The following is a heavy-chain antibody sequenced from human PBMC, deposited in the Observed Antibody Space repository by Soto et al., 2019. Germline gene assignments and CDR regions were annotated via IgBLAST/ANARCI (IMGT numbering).Heavy chain of an antibody. CDR2: IYPGDSDT. D-gene: IGHD6-6*01. V-gene: IGHV5-51*01. CDR1: GYSFTSYW. J-gene: IGHJ3*02. Sequence: GESLKISCKGSGYSFTSYWIGWVRQMPGKGLEWMGIIYPGDSDTRYSPSFQGQVTITADKSISTAYLHWSSLKASDTAMDYCASRKREIAVRLFYAFDIWGQGTMVTVSS. CDR3: ASRKREIAVRLFYAFDI.